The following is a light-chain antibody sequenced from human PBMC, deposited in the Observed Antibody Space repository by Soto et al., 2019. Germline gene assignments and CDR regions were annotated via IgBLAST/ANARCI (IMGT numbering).Light chain of an antibody. J-gene: IGKJ2*01. CDR1: QSVSSSN. V-gene: IGKV3-20*01. CDR3: QQYGTSPPYT. CDR2: GTS. Sequence: EIVLTQSPVTLSLSPGERATLSCRASQSVSSSNLAWYQQKTGQAPRLLIYGTSSWATGIPDRFSGSGSGTDFTLTISRLEPEDFAVYYCQQYGTSPPYTFGQGTKLEIK.